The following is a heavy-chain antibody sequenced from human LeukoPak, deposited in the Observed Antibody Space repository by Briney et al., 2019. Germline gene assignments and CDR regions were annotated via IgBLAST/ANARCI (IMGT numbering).Heavy chain of an antibody. V-gene: IGHV4-39*01. J-gene: IGHJ4*02. D-gene: IGHD3-22*01. CDR1: GGSISSSSYY. CDR2: IYYSGST. CDR3: ARQYYYDSSGFFDY. Sequence: PSETLSLTCTVSGGSISSSSYYWGWIRQPLGKGLEWIGSIYYSGSTYYNPSLKSRVTISVDTSKNQFSLKLSSVTAADTAVYYCARQYYYDSSGFFDYWGQGTLVTVSS.